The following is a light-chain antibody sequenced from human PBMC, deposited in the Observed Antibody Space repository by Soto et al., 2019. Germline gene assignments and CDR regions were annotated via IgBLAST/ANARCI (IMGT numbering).Light chain of an antibody. J-gene: IGKJ1*01. CDR2: RAS. CDR3: QQYHNLWT. Sequence: EIVMTQPPATLSMSPGERATLSCTASHYVYSNVAWFQQRPGQAPRLLIYRASARATGTPARFSGSGSGTEFTLTITSLQSEDFAVYYCQQYHNLWTFGQGTKVDIK. V-gene: IGKV3-15*01. CDR1: HYVYSN.